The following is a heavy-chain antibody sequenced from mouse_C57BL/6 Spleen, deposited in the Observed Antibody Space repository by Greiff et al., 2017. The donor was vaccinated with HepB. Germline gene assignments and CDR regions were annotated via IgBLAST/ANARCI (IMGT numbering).Heavy chain of an antibody. CDR2: ISDGGSYT. Sequence: EVKLMESGGGLVKPGGSLKLSCAASGFTFSSYAMSWVRQTPEKRLEWVATISDGGSYTYYPDNVKGRFTISRDNAKNNLYLQMSHLKSEDTAMYYCAREGNGSSYGAMDYWGQGTSVTVSS. V-gene: IGHV5-4*01. CDR1: GFTFSSYA. CDR3: AREGNGSSYGAMDY. D-gene: IGHD1-1*01. J-gene: IGHJ4*01.